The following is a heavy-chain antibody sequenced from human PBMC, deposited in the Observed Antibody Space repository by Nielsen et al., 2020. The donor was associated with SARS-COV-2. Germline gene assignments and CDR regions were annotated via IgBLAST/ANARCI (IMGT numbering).Heavy chain of an antibody. CDR3: ARPSSGWLPYYYYGMDV. CDR2: ISYDGSNK. Sequence: GGSLRLSCAASGFTFSSYAMHWVRQAPGKGLEWVAVISYDGSNKYYADSVKGRFTISRDNSKNTLYLQMNSLRAEDTAVYYCARPSSGWLPYYYYGMDVWGQGTTVTVSS. CDR1: GFTFSSYA. V-gene: IGHV3-30-3*01. D-gene: IGHD6-19*01. J-gene: IGHJ6*02.